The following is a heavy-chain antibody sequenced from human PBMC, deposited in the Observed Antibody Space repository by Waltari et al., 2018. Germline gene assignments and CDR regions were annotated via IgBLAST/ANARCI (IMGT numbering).Heavy chain of an antibody. J-gene: IGHJ4*02. CDR3: ARVGYSSGSEDY. CDR1: GIIFSDHY. V-gene: IGHV3-72*01. CDR2: IAHKPDNYVT. Sequence: EVRLVESGGGLVQPGGSLRLSCAASGIIFSDHYRYWVRQAPGKGLEWVSRIAHKPDNYVTRYAASVQGRFTISRDDSKNSLYLQMNSLETEDTALYYCARVGYSSGSEDYWGQGTLVTVSS. D-gene: IGHD5-12*01.